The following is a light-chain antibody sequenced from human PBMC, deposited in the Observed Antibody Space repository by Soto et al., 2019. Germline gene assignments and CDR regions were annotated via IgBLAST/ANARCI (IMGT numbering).Light chain of an antibody. Sequence: QSVLTQPASVSGSPGQSIAISCTGTTSDVGGYNYVSWYQQHPGKAPKLMIYDVSNRPSGVSSRFSGSKSGNTASLTISGLQAEDEADYYCSSYTSNSTWVFGGGTKLTVL. V-gene: IGLV2-14*01. CDR1: TSDVGGYNY. J-gene: IGLJ3*02. CDR2: DVS. CDR3: SSYTSNSTWV.